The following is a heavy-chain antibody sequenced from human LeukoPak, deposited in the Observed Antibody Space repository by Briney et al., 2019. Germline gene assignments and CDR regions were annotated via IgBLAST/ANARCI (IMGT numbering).Heavy chain of an antibody. CDR3: ARGLTTVTRSPFDY. CDR2: ISSSRSAI. Sequence: GGSLRLSCAASGFTFSSYSMNWVRQAPGKGLEGVSYISSSRSAIYYADSVKGRFTISRDNAKNSLYLQMNSLRDEDTAFYYCARGLTTVTRSPFDYWGQGTLVTVSS. CDR1: GFTFSSYS. V-gene: IGHV3-48*02. J-gene: IGHJ4*02. D-gene: IGHD4-17*01.